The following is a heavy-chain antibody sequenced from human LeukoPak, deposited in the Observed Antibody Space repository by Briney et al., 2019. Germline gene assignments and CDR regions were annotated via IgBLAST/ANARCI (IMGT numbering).Heavy chain of an antibody. CDR3: ARHLLVGTTNYYYYGMDV. J-gene: IGHJ6*02. D-gene: IGHD2-8*02. V-gene: IGHV5-51*01. CDR2: IYPGDSDT. CDR1: GYSFTSHW. Sequence: GESLKISCKGSGYSFTSHWIAWVRQMPGKGLEWMGIIYPGDSDTRYSPSFQGQVTISADKSISTAYLQWSSLKASDTAMYYCARHLLVGTTNYYYYGMDVWGQGTTVTVSS.